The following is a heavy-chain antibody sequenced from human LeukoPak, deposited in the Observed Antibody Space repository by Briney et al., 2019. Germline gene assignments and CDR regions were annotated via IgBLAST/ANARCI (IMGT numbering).Heavy chain of an antibody. Sequence: ASVKVSCKASGYTFTSYYMHWVRQAPGQGLEWMGIINPSGGSTSYAQKFQGRVTRTRDTSTSTVYMELSSLRSEDTAVYYCARDHYDYVWGSYRYTLDYWGQGTLVTVSS. D-gene: IGHD3-16*02. CDR2: INPSGGST. J-gene: IGHJ4*02. CDR1: GYTFTSYY. CDR3: ARDHYDYVWGSYRYTLDY. V-gene: IGHV1-46*01.